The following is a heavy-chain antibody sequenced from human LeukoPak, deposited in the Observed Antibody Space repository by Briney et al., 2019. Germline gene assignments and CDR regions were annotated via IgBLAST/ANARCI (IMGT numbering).Heavy chain of an antibody. Sequence: ASVKVSCKACGYSFTGYYLHWLRQAPGQGLEWMGWINPYSGSTTYAQQFQGRVTMTRDTANTTVYMGLNRLTSDDTAVYYCARYPPDDFWGQETLVTVS. CDR3: ARYPPDDF. CDR2: INPYSGST. D-gene: IGHD1-14*01. V-gene: IGHV1-2*02. J-gene: IGHJ4*02. CDR1: GYSFTGYY.